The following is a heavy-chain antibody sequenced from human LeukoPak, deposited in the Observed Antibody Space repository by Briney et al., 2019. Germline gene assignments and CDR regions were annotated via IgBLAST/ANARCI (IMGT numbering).Heavy chain of an antibody. D-gene: IGHD1-26*01. CDR3: ARQDGGWEKIVY. J-gene: IGHJ4*02. CDR2: IKQDGSEK. CDR1: GFTFSSYW. Sequence: GGSLRLSCAASGFTFSSYWMSWVRQAPGKGLEWVANIKQDGSEKYYVDSVKGRFTISRDNAKNSLYLQMNSLRPEDTGVYFCARQDGGWEKIVYWGRGDLVSVSS. V-gene: IGHV3-7*01.